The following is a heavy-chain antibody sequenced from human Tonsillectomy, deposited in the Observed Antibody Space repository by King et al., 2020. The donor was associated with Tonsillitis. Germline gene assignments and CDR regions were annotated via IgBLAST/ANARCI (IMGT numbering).Heavy chain of an antibody. CDR1: GFTFSDYN. J-gene: IGHJ3*02. Sequence: VQLVESGGGVVQPGRSLSLSCAASGFTFSDYNMHWVRQAPGKGLEWLAIISDDGSNKYYADSVKGRFTISRDDSKDTLYLQMNSLRAEDTAVYYCARHQDECEILFGGYAFDIWGQGTMVTVSS. CDR2: ISDDGSNK. D-gene: IGHD3-3*01. V-gene: IGHV3-30*01. CDR3: ARHQDECEILFGGYAFDI.